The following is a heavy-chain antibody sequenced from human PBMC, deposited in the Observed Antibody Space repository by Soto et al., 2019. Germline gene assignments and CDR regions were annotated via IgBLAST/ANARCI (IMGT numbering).Heavy chain of an antibody. CDR3: ASLTLFGVVGYYGMDV. CDR2: MNPNSGNT. D-gene: IGHD3-3*01. Sequence: GASVKVSCKASGYTFTSYDINWVRQATGQGLEWMGWMNPNSGNTGYAQKFQGRVTMTRNTSISTAYMELSSLRSEDTAVYYGASLTLFGVVGYYGMDVWGQGTTVTVSS. J-gene: IGHJ6*02. V-gene: IGHV1-8*01. CDR1: GYTFTSYD.